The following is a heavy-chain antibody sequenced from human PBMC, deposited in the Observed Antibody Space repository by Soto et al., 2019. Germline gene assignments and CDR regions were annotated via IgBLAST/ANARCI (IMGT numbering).Heavy chain of an antibody. D-gene: IGHD2-2*01. J-gene: IGHJ3*02. CDR2: ISAYNGNA. CDR3: ARDQIRDIVVVPTTILDAFDI. V-gene: IGHV1-18*01. Sequence: ASVKVSCKASGYTFTNYGVSWVRQAPGQGLEWMGWISAYNGNANYAQKVQDRVTMTRDASTNTAYMEVKSLISDDTAVYYCARDQIRDIVVVPTTILDAFDIWGQGTTVTVSS. CDR1: GYTFTNYG.